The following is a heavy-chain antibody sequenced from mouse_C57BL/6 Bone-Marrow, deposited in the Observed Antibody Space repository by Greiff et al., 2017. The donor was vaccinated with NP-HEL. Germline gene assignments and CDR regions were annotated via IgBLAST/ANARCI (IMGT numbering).Heavy chain of an antibody. CDR1: GYTFTSYW. CDR2: IHPNSGST. J-gene: IGHJ4*01. V-gene: IGHV1-64*01. CDR3: GRERGIYYDYFYAMDY. Sequence: QVQLQQSGAELVKPGASVKLSCKASGYTFTSYWMHWVKQRPGQGLEWIGMIHPNSGSTNYNEKFKSKATLTVDKSSSTAYLQLSSLTSEDSAVYDCGRERGIYYDYFYAMDYWGQGTSVTVSS. D-gene: IGHD2-4*01.